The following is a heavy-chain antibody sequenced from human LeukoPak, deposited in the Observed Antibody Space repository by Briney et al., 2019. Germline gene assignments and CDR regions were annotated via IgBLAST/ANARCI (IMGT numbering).Heavy chain of an antibody. V-gene: IGHV4-39*01. D-gene: IGHD2-2*01. CDR1: GVSISSTTYY. J-gene: IGHJ3*02. Sequence: PSETLSLTCTVSGVSISSTTYYWGWLRQPSGKGLEWIGSIYYSGSTYYNPSLKSRVTISVDTSKNQFSLRLSSVTAADTAMYYCARTVIPASLRNAFDIWGQGTMVSVSS. CDR2: IYYSGST. CDR3: ARTVIPASLRNAFDI.